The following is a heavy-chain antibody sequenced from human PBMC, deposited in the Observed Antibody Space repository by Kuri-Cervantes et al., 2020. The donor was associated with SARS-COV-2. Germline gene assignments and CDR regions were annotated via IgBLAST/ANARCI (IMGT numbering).Heavy chain of an antibody. V-gene: IGHV1-69*13. J-gene: IGHJ6*02. CDR1: GYTFAGHH. CDR3: ARDPLIVPAAIDYYYYGMDV. D-gene: IGHD2-2*02. Sequence: SVKVSCKASGYTFAGHHVHWVRQAPGQGLEWMGGIIPIFGTANYAQKFQGRVTITADESTSTAYMELSSLRSEDTAVYYCARDPLIVPAAIDYYYYGMDVWGQGTTVTVSS. CDR2: IIPIFGTA.